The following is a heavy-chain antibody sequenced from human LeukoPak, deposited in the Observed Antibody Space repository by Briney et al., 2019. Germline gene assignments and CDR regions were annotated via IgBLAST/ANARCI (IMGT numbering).Heavy chain of an antibody. D-gene: IGHD3-9*01. J-gene: IGHJ4*02. Sequence: GGSLRLSCAASGFTFSSYEMNWVRQAPGKGLEWVSYISSSGSTIYYADSVKGGFTISRDNAKNSLYLQMNSLRAEDTAVYYCARSRGYDILTGYYNLDFDYWGQGTLVTVSS. CDR3: ARSRGYDILTGYYNLDFDY. CDR2: ISSSGSTI. V-gene: IGHV3-48*03. CDR1: GFTFSSYE.